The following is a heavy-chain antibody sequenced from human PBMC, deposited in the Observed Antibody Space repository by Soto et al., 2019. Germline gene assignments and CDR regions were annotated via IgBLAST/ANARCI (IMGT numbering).Heavy chain of an antibody. CDR2: IFFTGIT. V-gene: IGHV4-61*01. CDR1: GGSVTTGSYN. Sequence: QVQLQESGPGLVRPSETLSLTCTVSGGSVTTGSYNWSWIRRPPGKGLEWIGNIFFTGITHYNPSLSDRVTMSVDTSKNQYSLTVSSMTAADTAGYYCARDGHGMDVWGQGTTFTVS. CDR3: ARDGHGMDV. J-gene: IGHJ6*02.